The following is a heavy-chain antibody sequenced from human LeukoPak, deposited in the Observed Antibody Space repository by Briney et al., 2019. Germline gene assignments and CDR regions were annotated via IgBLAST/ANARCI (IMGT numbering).Heavy chain of an antibody. CDR3: ARGHRDDFWSGYSDDY. J-gene: IGHJ4*02. V-gene: IGHV4-30-4*08. CDR1: GGSISSGDYY. CDR2: IYYSGST. Sequence: SQTLSLTCTVSGGSISSGDYYWSCIRQPPGKGLEWIGYIYYSGSTYYNPPLKSRVTISVDTSKNQFSLELSSVTAADTAVYYCARGHRDDFWSGYSDDYWGQGTLVTVSS. D-gene: IGHD3-3*01.